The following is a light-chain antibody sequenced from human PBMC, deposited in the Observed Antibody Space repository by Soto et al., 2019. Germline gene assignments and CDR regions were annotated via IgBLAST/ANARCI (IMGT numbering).Light chain of an antibody. Sequence: SYELTQPPSVSVAPGQTARISCGGNKIETKTVFWYQQKPGQAPVVVVSDDSVRPSGIPERFSGSKSGGTATLSIIGVEAGDEADYYCQVWDSLSDHHVFGPGTKVTVL. V-gene: IGLV3-21*02. J-gene: IGLJ1*01. CDR3: QVWDSLSDHHV. CDR1: KIETKT. CDR2: DDS.